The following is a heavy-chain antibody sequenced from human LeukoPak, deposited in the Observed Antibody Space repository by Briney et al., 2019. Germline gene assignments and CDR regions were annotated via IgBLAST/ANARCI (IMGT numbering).Heavy chain of an antibody. D-gene: IGHD3-22*01. V-gene: IGHV4-39*01. Sequence: SETLSLTCTVSGGSISSSSYYWGWIRQPPGKGLEWIVSIYYSGSTYYNPSLKSRVTISVDTSKNQFSLKLSSVTAADTAVYYCARHSSGYYYDEQFDYWGQGTLVTVSS. CDR3: ARHSSGYYYDEQFDY. CDR1: GGSISSSSYY. J-gene: IGHJ4*02. CDR2: IYYSGST.